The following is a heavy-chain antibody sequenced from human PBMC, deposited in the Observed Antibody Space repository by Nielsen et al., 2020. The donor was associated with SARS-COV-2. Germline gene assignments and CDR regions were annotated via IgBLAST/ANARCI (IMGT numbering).Heavy chain of an antibody. CDR3: AKQGIAAASGYYFDY. D-gene: IGHD6-13*01. V-gene: IGHV3-30*18. J-gene: IGHJ4*02. CDR1: GFTFSSYG. Sequence: GESLKISCAASGFTFSSYGMHWVRQAPGKGLEWVAVISYGGSNKYYADSVKGRFTISRDNSKNTLYLQMNSLRAEDTAVYYCAKQGIAAASGYYFDYWGQGTLVTVSS. CDR2: ISYGGSNK.